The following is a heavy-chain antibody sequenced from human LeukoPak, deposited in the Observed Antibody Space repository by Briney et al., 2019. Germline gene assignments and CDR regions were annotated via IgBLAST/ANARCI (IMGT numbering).Heavy chain of an antibody. CDR2: IKSDGSST. Sequence: GGSLRLSCAASGFTFSNYWMHWVRQAPGEALMWVSRIKSDGSSTTYADSVKGRFTISKDNAKNTVYLQMNSLRAEDTAVYYCAKRGYTYDFDYWGQGTLVTVSS. D-gene: IGHD5-18*01. J-gene: IGHJ4*02. CDR3: AKRGYTYDFDY. CDR1: GFTFSNYW. V-gene: IGHV3-74*01.